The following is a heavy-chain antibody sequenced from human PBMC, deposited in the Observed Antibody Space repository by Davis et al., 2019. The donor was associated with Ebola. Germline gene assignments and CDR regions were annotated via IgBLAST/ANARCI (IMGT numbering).Heavy chain of an antibody. V-gene: IGHV4-31*03. Sequence: SETLSLTCTVSGGSISSGGYYWSWIRQHPGKGLEWIGYIYYSGSTYYNPSLKSRVTISVDTSKNQFSLKLSSVTAADTAVYYCARANPTYYDFWSGPYYMDVWGKGTTVTVSS. D-gene: IGHD3-3*01. CDR1: GGSISSGGYY. J-gene: IGHJ6*03. CDR3: ARANPTYYDFWSGPYYMDV. CDR2: IYYSGST.